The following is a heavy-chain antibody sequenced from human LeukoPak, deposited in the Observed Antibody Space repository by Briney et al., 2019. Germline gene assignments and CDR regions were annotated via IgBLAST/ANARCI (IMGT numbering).Heavy chain of an antibody. CDR3: ARGKVVTAPGAFDI. CDR1: GFTFSSYW. J-gene: IGHJ3*02. D-gene: IGHD2-21*02. Sequence: GGSLRLSCAASGFTFSSYWMSWVRQAPGKGLEWVANIKQDGSEKYYVDSVKGRFTISRDNSKNTLYLQMNSLRAEDTAVYYCARGKVVTAPGAFDIWGQGTMVAVSS. V-gene: IGHV3-7*03. CDR2: IKQDGSEK.